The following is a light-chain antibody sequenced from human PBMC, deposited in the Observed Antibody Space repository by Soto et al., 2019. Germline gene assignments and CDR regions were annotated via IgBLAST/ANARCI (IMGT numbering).Light chain of an antibody. CDR3: QHYNSWPRT. V-gene: IGKV3-15*01. CDR2: GAS. Sequence: EMGRTQSPATLSVSPGERATLSCRASQSVSSNLAWYQQKPGQAPRLLIYGASAGAPDVPARFSGSGSGTEFTLTISSLQSEDFAVYHCQHYNSWPRTFCQGTKVESK. CDR1: QSVSSN. J-gene: IGKJ1*01.